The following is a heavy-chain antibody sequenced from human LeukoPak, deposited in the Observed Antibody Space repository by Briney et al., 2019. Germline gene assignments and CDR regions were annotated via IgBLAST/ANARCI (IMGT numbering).Heavy chain of an antibody. D-gene: IGHD2-8*01. CDR2: ISRDGGST. J-gene: IGHJ4*02. V-gene: IGHV3-43*01. CDR1: GLTFDEYT. Sequence: GGSLRLSCAASGLTFDEYTFHWVRQAPGKGLGWVSLISRDGGSTYYADSVKGRFTISRDNSKNSLYLQMNSLRTEDTALYYCTKDRYCTTPTCPLDYWGQGTLVTVSS. CDR3: TKDRYCTTPTCPLDY.